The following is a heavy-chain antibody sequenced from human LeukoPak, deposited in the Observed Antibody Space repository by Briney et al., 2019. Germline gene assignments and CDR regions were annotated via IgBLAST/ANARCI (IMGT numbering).Heavy chain of an antibody. CDR3: ARDGHLDSGGSCYYY. J-gene: IGHJ4*02. D-gene: IGHD2-15*01. CDR2: INPSGGST. Sequence: ASVKVSCKASGYTFTGYYMHWVRQAPGQGLEWMGWINPSGGSTSYAQKFQGRVTMTRDTSTSTVYMELSSLRSEDTAVYYCARDGHLDSGGSCYYYWGQGTLVTVSS. V-gene: IGHV1-46*01. CDR1: GYTFTGYY.